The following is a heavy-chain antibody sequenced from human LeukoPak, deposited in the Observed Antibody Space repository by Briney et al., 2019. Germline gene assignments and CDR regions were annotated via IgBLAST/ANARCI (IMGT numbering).Heavy chain of an antibody. CDR1: GYIFTGYH. J-gene: IGHJ4*02. Sequence: ASVKVSCKASGYIFTGYHMHWVRQAPGQGLEWMGWINPNSDGTSYAQKFQGRVTMTRDTSISTAYMELSRLTSDDTAVYYCARDPNYHYDASGYTLGFWGQGTLVTVSS. D-gene: IGHD3-22*01. V-gene: IGHV1-2*02. CDR3: ARDPNYHYDASGYTLGF. CDR2: INPNSDGT.